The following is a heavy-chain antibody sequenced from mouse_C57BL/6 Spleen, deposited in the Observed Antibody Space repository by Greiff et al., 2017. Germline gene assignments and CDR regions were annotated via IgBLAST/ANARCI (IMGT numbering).Heavy chain of an antibody. CDR3: ARWGGNHEIAMDD. V-gene: IGHV1-52*01. Sequence: QVQLQQSGAELVRPGSSVKLSCKASGYTFTSYWMHWVKQRPIQGLEWIGNIDPSDSETHYNQKFKDKATLTVDKSSSTAYMQLSSLTSEDSAVYDCARWGGNHEIAMDDWGQGTSVTVS. CDR2: IDPSDSET. J-gene: IGHJ4*01. D-gene: IGHD2-1*01. CDR1: GYTFTSYW.